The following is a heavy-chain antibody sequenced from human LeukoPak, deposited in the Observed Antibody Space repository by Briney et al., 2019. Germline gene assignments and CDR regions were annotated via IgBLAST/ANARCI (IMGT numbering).Heavy chain of an antibody. CDR2: ISAYNGNT. CDR3: ARDPYYYDSSGYYLNWFDP. V-gene: IGHV1-18*01. Sequence: ASVKVSCKASGYTFTSYGISWVRQAPGQGLEWMGWISAYNGNTNYAQKLQGRVTMTTDTSTSTAYMELRSLRSDDTAVYYCARDPYYYDSSGYYLNWFDPWGQGTPVTVSS. J-gene: IGHJ5*02. D-gene: IGHD3-22*01. CDR1: GYTFTSYG.